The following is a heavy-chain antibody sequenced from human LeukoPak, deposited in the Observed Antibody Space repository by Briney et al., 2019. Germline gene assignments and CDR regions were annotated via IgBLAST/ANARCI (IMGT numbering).Heavy chain of an antibody. CDR2: ISSNGGST. Sequence: GGSLGLSCSTSGFTFRSYAMHWVRQAPGKGLKYVSAISSNGGSTYYTDSVKGRFTISRDNSKNTLYLQMSSLRAEDTAVYYCVKGLQYSSSWPLDYWGQGTLVTVSS. J-gene: IGHJ4*02. D-gene: IGHD6-13*01. CDR3: VKGLQYSSSWPLDY. V-gene: IGHV3-64D*09. CDR1: GFTFRSYA.